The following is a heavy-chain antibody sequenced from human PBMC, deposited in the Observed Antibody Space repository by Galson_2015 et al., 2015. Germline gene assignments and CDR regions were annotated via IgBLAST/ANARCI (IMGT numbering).Heavy chain of an antibody. D-gene: IGHD6-13*01. CDR1: GFTFSNAW. V-gene: IGHV3-15*01. J-gene: IGHJ4*02. CDR3: TTDPTPHSSGWYALRGGFDY. CDR2: IKSKTDGGTT. Sequence: SLRLSCAASGFTFSNAWMSWVRQAPGKGLEWVGRIKSKTDGGTTDYAAPVKGRFTISRDDSKNTLYLQMNSLKTEDTAVYYCTTDPTPHSSGWYALRGGFDYWGQGTLVTVSS.